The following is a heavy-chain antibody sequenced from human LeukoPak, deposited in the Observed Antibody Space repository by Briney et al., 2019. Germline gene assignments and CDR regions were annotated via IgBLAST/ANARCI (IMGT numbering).Heavy chain of an antibody. D-gene: IGHD2-8*02. CDR2: IKEDGSET. CDR3: AKAAGGYFDY. V-gene: IGHV3-7*01. CDR1: GFTFTKYW. J-gene: IGHJ4*02. Sequence: PGGSLRPSCAASGFTFTKYWMSWVRQPPGKGLELVANIKEDGSETYYVDSVKGRFIISRDSAKNSLYLQMTSLRAEDTGLYYCAKAAGGYFDYWGQGIMVTVSS.